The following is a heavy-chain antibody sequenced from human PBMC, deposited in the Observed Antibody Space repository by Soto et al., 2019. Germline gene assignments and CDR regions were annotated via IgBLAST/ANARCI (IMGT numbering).Heavy chain of an antibody. CDR1: SGSISSYY. D-gene: IGHD2-15*01. J-gene: IGHJ4*02. V-gene: IGHV4-59*01. CDR2: IYYSGST. Sequence: QVQLQESGPGLVKPSETLSLTCTVSSGSISSYYWSWIRQPPGKGLEWIGYIYYSGSTNYNPSLKSRVTISVDTSKNQFSLKLSSVTAADTAVYYCARDICSGGSCYSDYWGQGTLVTVSS. CDR3: ARDICSGGSCYSDY.